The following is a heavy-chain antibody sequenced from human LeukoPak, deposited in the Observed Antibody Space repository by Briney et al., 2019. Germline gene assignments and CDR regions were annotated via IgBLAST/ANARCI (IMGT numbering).Heavy chain of an antibody. CDR2: INTNTGNP. Sequence: ASVKVSCKASGYTFTSYAMNWVRQAPGQGLEWMGWINTNTGNPTYAQGFTGRFVFSLDTSVSTTYLQISSLKAEDTAVYYCARGGGGSRYGCIVIWGQGTLVTVSS. CDR3: ARGGGGSRYGCIVI. CDR1: GYTFTSYA. J-gene: IGHJ4*02. D-gene: IGHD2-15*01. V-gene: IGHV7-4-1*02.